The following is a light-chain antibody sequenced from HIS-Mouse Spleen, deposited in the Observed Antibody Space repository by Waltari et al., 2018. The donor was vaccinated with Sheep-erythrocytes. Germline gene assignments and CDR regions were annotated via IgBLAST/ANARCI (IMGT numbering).Light chain of an antibody. CDR3: CSYAGSYNHV. J-gene: IGLJ1*01. Sequence: QSALTQPRSVSGSPGQSVTISCTGTSSDVGVYNYFFWYQQHPGKAPKLMIYDVSKRPSGVPDRFSGSKSGNTASLTISGLQAEDEADYYCCSYAGSYNHVFATGTKVTVL. V-gene: IGLV2-11*01. CDR1: SSDVGVYNY. CDR2: DVS.